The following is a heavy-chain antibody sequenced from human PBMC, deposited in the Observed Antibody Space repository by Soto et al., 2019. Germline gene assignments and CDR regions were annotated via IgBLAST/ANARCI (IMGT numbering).Heavy chain of an antibody. CDR1: GGSISSSNW. V-gene: IGHV4-4*02. Sequence: QVQLQESGPGLVKPSGTLSLTCAVSGGSISSSNWWSWVRQPPGKGLEWIGEIYHSGSTNYNPSPHRPVTISVDKSKNQFSLMLGPVTAADTAVYYCARAPHNDYDSSGYWGTAFDIWGQGTMVTVSS. D-gene: IGHD3-22*01. CDR2: IYHSGST. CDR3: ARAPHNDYDSSGYWGTAFDI. J-gene: IGHJ3*02.